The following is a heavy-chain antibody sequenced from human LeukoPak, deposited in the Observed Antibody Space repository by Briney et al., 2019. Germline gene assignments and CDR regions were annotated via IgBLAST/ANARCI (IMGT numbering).Heavy chain of an antibody. CDR3: ARVGVPAAIRAFDP. CDR2: IYYSGST. Sequence: SETLSLTCTVSGGSIRSYYWSWIRQPPGKGLEWIGYIYYSGSTNYNPSLKSRVTISVNTSKNQFSLKLSSVTAADTAVYYCARVGVPAAIRAFDPWGQGTLVTVSS. CDR1: GGSIRSYY. J-gene: IGHJ5*02. D-gene: IGHD2-2*01. V-gene: IGHV4-59*01.